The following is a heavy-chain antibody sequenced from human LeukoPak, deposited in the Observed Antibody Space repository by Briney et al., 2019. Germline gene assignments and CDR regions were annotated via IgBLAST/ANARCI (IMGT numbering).Heavy chain of an antibody. Sequence: GGSLRLSCAASGFTFSTFAMIWVRQPPGKGLEWVSSIFPSGGEMHYTDSVRGRFTISRDNSKSTLSLQMNSLRAEDTAIYYCATYRQVLLPFESWGQGTLVTVSS. CDR1: GFTFSTFA. V-gene: IGHV3-23*01. D-gene: IGHD2-8*02. J-gene: IGHJ4*02. CDR3: ATYRQVLLPFES. CDR2: IFPSGGEM.